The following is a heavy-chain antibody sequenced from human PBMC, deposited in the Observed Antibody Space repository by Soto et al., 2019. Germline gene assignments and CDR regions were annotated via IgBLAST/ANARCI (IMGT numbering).Heavy chain of an antibody. D-gene: IGHD4-4*01. CDR2: IYYSGST. CDR3: ARHGTSTVTIYGMDV. J-gene: IGHJ6*02. Sequence: SETLSLTCTFSGCSISSSSYYWGWIRQPPGKGLEWIGSIYYSGSTYYNPSLKSRVTISVDTSKNQFSLKLSSVTAADTAVYYCARHGTSTVTIYGMDVWGQGTTVTVS. V-gene: IGHV4-39*01. CDR1: GCSISSSSYY.